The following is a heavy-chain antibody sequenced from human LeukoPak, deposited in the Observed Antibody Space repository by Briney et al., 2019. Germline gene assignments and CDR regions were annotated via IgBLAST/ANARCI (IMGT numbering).Heavy chain of an antibody. CDR3: ARTGAATIKGIIDY. CDR1: GFAFSNYA. J-gene: IGHJ4*02. CDR2: ISGGGGTT. D-gene: IGHD5-12*01. Sequence: GGSLRLSCAASGFAFSNYAMTWVRQAPGKGLEWVSVISGGGGTTYYADSVKGRFTISRDNSKNTLYLQMNSLRAEDTAVYYCARTGAATIKGIIDYWGQGTLVTVSS. V-gene: IGHV3-23*01.